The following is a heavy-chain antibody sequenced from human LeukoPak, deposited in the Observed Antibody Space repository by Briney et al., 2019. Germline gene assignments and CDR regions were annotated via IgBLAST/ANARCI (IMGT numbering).Heavy chain of an antibody. CDR3: AIDPNWGTHS. CDR2: IRGGDSST. D-gene: IGHD7-27*01. CDR1: GFTFSSYA. Sequence: GGSLRLSCAASGFTFSSYAMSWVRQAPGKGLEWVSAIRGGDSSTYYADSVKGRFTISRDNSKNTLYLQMNSLRVEDTAVYYCAIDPNWGTHSWGQGVLVTVSS. V-gene: IGHV3-23*01. J-gene: IGHJ4*02.